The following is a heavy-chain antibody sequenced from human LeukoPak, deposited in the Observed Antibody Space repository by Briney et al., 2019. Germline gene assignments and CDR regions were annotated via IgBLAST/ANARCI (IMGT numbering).Heavy chain of an antibody. V-gene: IGHV1-2*06. CDR1: GYTFTGYY. CDR3: AREGEKYCSGGSCYSVFYLQH. J-gene: IGHJ1*01. D-gene: IGHD2-15*01. CDR2: INPNSGST. Sequence: ASMKVSCKASGYTFTGYYMHWVRQAPGQGLEWMGRINPNSGSTNYAQKFQGRVTMTRDTSISTAYMELSRLRSDDTAVCYCAREGEKYCSGGSCYSVFYLQHWGQGPLVTVSS.